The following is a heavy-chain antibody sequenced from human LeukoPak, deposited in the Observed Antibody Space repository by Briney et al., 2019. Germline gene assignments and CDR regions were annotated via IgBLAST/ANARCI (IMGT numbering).Heavy chain of an antibody. CDR3: AATVTGWFDP. J-gene: IGHJ5*02. CDR2: IYYSGST. D-gene: IGHD4-17*01. Sequence: PSETLSFTCTVSGGSISSGGYYWSWIRQHPGKGLEWIGYIYYSGSTYYNPSLKSRVTISVDTSKNQFSLKLSSVTAADTAVYYCAATVTGWFDPWGQGTLVTVSS. V-gene: IGHV4-31*03. CDR1: GGSISSGGYY.